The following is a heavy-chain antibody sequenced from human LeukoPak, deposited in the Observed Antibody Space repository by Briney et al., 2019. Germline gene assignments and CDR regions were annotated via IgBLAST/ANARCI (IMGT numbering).Heavy chain of an antibody. CDR3: AAMNHFDF. D-gene: IGHD1-14*01. CDR1: GFTFSNSW. J-gene: IGHJ4*02. CDR2: IKFDGNEI. Sequence: GGSLRLSCAAAGFTFSNSWMAWVRQAPGKGLEWVANIKFDGNEIYYVGSVKGRFTISRDNAKNSLYLEKNSLRADDTAVYYCAAMNHFDFWGQGTLVSVSS. V-gene: IGHV3-7*01.